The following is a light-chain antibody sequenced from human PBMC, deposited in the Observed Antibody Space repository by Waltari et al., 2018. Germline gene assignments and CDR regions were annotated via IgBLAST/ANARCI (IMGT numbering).Light chain of an antibody. Sequence: QSALTQPASVSGSPGQSITISCTGTSSDVGSYNLVSWYQQHPGKAPKLMISEVNKRPSGVSNRFSGSKSGNTASLTISGFQAEDEADYYCCSYAGSSTLVFGGGTKLTVL. CDR3: CSYAGSSTLV. V-gene: IGLV2-23*02. J-gene: IGLJ3*02. CDR2: EVN. CDR1: SSDVGSYNL.